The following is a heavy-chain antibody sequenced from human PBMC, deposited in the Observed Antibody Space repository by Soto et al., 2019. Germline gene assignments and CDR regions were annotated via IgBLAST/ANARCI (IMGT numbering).Heavy chain of an antibody. V-gene: IGHV1-69*13. CDR3: AHPLTTVTPRYYYGMDV. CDR1: GGTFSSYA. Sequence: SVKVSCKASGGTFSSYAISWVRQAPGEGLEWMGGIIPIFGTANYAQKFQGRVTITADESTSTAYMELSSLRSEDTAVYYCAHPLTTVTPRYYYGMDVWGQGTTVTVYS. J-gene: IGHJ6*02. CDR2: IIPIFGTA. D-gene: IGHD4-17*01.